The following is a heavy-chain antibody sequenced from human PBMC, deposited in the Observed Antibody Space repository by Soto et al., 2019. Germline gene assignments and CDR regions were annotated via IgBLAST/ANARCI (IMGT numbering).Heavy chain of an antibody. J-gene: IGHJ4*02. CDR2: VSGSTGST. D-gene: IGHD7-27*01. Sequence: EVQLLESGGNLVQPGGSLRLSCAASGFTFSSYAMSWVRQAPGKGLEWVSTVSGSTGSTSYADSVKGRFTISRDNSKNTLDLQMNSLRAEDTAVYYCAKDSGDRVEGLDCWGQGTLVTVSS. CDR1: GFTFSSYA. CDR3: AKDSGDRVEGLDC. V-gene: IGHV3-23*01.